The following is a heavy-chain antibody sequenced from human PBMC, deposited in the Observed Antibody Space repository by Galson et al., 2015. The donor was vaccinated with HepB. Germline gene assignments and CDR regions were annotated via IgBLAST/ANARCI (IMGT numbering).Heavy chain of an antibody. J-gene: IGHJ4*02. CDR3: AREIYSSSSGFDY. D-gene: IGHD6-6*01. V-gene: IGHV3-30-3*01. CDR1: GFTFSSYA. CDR2: ISYDGSNK. Sequence: SLRLSCAASGFTFSSYAMHWVRQAPDKGLEWVAVISYDGSNKYYADSVKGRFTISRDNSKNTLYLQMNSLRAEDTAVYYCAREIYSSSSGFDYWGQGTLVTVSS.